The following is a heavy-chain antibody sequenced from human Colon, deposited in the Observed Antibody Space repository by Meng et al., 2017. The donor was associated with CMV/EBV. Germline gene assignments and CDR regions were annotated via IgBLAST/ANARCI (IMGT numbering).Heavy chain of an antibody. D-gene: IGHD6-6*01. CDR3: THRSARHSNSPYFDF. V-gene: IGHV2-5*02. CDR2: IYWDDDK. J-gene: IGHJ4*02. Sequence: QSTLKESGPTLVKPTQTLTLTCTFSGFSLSTSGVGVGWIRQPPGKALEWLALIYWDDDKRYSPSLKSRLTITKDTSRNQVVLRMTNMDPVDTATYYCTHRSARHSNSPYFDFWGLGTLVTVSS. CDR1: GFSLSTSGVG.